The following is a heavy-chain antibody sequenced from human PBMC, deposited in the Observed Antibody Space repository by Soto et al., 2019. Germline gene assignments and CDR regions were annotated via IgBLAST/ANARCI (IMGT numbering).Heavy chain of an antibody. CDR1: GGSISSSSYY. D-gene: IGHD1-26*01. CDR2: IYYSGTT. J-gene: IGHJ3*01. CDR3: ARAGGRYAITAYDV. V-gene: IGHV4-39*07. Sequence: SETLSLTCTVSGGSISSSSYYWGWIRQPPGKGLEWIGSIYYSGTTNYNPSLKSRVTISVDTSKNQFSLRLSSVTAADTAVYYCARAGGRYAITAYDVWGPGTLVTVSS.